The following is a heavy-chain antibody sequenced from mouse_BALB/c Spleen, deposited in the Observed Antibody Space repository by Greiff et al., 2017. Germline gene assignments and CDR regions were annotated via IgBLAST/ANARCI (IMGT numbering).Heavy chain of an antibody. CDR3: ASGFDGSFAY. J-gene: IGHJ3*01. V-gene: IGHV14-1*01. CDR1: GFYINDYY. CDR2: IDPENGDT. D-gene: IGHD1-2*01. Sequence: VQLQQSGAELVRPGASVKLSCTASGFYINDYYMHWVKQRPEQGLEWIGWIDPENGDTEYAPKFPGKTTMTADTSTNTAYLLLSSLTSEDTADYCCASGFDGSFAYWGQGTLVTVSA.